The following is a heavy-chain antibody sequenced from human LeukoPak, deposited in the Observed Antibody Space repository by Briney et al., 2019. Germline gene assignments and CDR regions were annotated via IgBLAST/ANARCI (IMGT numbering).Heavy chain of an antibody. Sequence: SETLSLTCTDSGGSLSSYYWTSIRPSPGKGLEWIGRIYTVGSTNYNPPIKSRVTISVDTSKIQFSLKLSSVTAADPAVYYCARDQRQWHLLEVYWFDPWGQGTLVTVSS. CDR1: GGSLSSYY. CDR2: IYTVGST. V-gene: IGHV4-4*08. J-gene: IGHJ5*02. D-gene: IGHD6-19*01. CDR3: ARDQRQWHLLEVYWFDP.